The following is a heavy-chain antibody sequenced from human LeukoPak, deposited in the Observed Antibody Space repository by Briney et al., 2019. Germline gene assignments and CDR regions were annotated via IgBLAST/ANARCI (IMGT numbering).Heavy chain of an antibody. Sequence: GRSLRLSCAASGFIFSSYAMRWVRQAPGKGLEWVAVISYDGSNKYYADSVKGRFTISRDNSRNTLYLQMNSLRAEDTAVYYCAREGTKSITMARGVRGSQYYFDYWGQGTLVTVSS. J-gene: IGHJ4*02. CDR1: GFIFSSYA. D-gene: IGHD3-10*01. CDR3: AREGTKSITMARGVRGSQYYFDY. V-gene: IGHV3-30*04. CDR2: ISYDGSNK.